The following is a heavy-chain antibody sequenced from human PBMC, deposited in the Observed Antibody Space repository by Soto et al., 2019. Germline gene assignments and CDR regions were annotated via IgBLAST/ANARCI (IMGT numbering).Heavy chain of an antibody. CDR3: AKNQDWNRPDPGAFDV. CDR2: ISGSGNQI. J-gene: IGHJ3*01. Sequence: EVQLSQSGGGLVQRGGSLRLSCEGSGFTFGDYGINWVRQAPGKGLEWVSGISGSGNQIDYSDSVEGRFTVSRDNSKNTVFLQMNGLSAGDTAVYFCAKNQDWNRPDPGAFDVWGQGTMLTVSS. CDR1: GFTFGDYG. D-gene: IGHD1-1*01. V-gene: IGHV3-23*01.